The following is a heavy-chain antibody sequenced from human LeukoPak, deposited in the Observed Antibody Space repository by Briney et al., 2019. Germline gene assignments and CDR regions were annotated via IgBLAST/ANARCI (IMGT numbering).Heavy chain of an antibody. V-gene: IGHV3-21*01. Sequence: GGSLRLSCAASGFTFSSYSMNWVRQAPGKGLEWVSSISSSSSYIYYADSVKGRFTISRDNAETSLFLQRTSLRVEDTAIYYCERGLYGSGRRILMAHWGPGTLVAVS. D-gene: IGHD3-10*01. CDR1: GFTFSSYS. J-gene: IGHJ4*02. CDR2: ISSSSSYI. CDR3: ERGLYGSGRRILMAH.